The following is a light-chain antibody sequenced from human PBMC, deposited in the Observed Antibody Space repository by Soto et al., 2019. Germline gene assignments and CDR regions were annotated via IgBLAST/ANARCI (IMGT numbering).Light chain of an antibody. CDR3: HQYASSPLT. J-gene: IGKJ1*01. CDR2: DAS. V-gene: IGKV3-20*01. Sequence: EIVLTQSPGTLSLSPGERATLSCRASQTVGSNYLAWYQQKPGQAPRLLIYDASSRATGIPDRFSGSGSGTDFTLTFSRLEPEDFAVYYCHQYASSPLTFGQGTKVEFK. CDR1: QTVGSNY.